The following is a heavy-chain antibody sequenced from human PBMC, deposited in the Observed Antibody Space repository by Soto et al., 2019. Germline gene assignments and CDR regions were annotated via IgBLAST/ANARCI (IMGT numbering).Heavy chain of an antibody. CDR1: GFTFSNAW. CDR2: IKRKTDGGTT. Sequence: EVQLVESGGGLVKPGGSLRLSCAASGFTFSNAWMNWVRQAPGKGLEWVGRIKRKTDGGTTDYAAPVKGRFTISRDDSKNTLYLQMNSLKTQDTAVYYCTTTYYYDSSGYYYSDYWGQGTLVTVSS. CDR3: TTTYYYDSSGYYYSDY. V-gene: IGHV3-15*07. J-gene: IGHJ4*02. D-gene: IGHD3-22*01.